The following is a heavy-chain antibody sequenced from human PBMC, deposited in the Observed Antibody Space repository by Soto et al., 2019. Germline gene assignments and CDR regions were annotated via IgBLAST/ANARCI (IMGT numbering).Heavy chain of an antibody. CDR1: GGTFSSYA. J-gene: IGHJ4*02. V-gene: IGHV1-69*06. CDR3: ARGRENWNYVGYFDY. Sequence: SVKVSCKASGGTFSSYAISWVRQAPGQGLEWMGGIVPIFGTANYAQKFQGRVTITADKSTSTAYMELSSLRSEDTAVYYCARGRENWNYVGYFDYWGQGTLVTVSS. CDR2: IVPIFGTA. D-gene: IGHD1-7*01.